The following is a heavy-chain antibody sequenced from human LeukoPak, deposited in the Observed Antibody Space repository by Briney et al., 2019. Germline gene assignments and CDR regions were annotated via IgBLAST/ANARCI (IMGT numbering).Heavy chain of an antibody. D-gene: IGHD4-23*01. Sequence: PSETLSLTCTVSGGSISSYYWSWIRQPPGKGLEWIGYIYYSGSTNYNPSLKSRVTISVDTSKNQFSLKLSSVTAADTAVYYCARGGNSGDYYYYYYMDVWGKGTTVTVSS. V-gene: IGHV4-59*01. J-gene: IGHJ6*03. CDR1: GGSISSYY. CDR2: IYYSGST. CDR3: ARGGNSGDYYYYYYMDV.